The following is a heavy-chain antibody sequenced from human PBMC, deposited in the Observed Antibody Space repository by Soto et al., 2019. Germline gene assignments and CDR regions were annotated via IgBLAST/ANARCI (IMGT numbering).Heavy chain of an antibody. D-gene: IGHD6-6*01. CDR2: INHSGST. CDR1: GGSFSGYY. J-gene: IGHJ5*02. Sequence: SETLSLTCAVYGGSFSGYYWSWIRQPPGKGLEWIGEINHSGSTNYNPSLKSRVTISVDTSKNQFSLKLSSVTAADTAVYYCASLSRPRLADNWFDPWRQGTLVTVSS. CDR3: ASLSRPRLADNWFDP. V-gene: IGHV4-34*01.